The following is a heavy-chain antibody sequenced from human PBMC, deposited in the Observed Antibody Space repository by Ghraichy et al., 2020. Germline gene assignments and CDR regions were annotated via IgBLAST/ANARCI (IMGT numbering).Heavy chain of an antibody. CDR2: IIPIFGTA. V-gene: IGHV1-69*13. Sequence: SVKVSCKASGGTFSSYAISWVRQAPGQGLEWMGGIIPIFGTANYAQKFQGRVTITADESTSTAYMELSSLRSEDTAVYYCARSGVLQQLEYYYYYYMDVWGSGTTVTVSS. CDR3: ARSGVLQQLEYYYYYYMDV. J-gene: IGHJ6*03. CDR1: GGTFSSYA. D-gene: IGHD6-13*01.